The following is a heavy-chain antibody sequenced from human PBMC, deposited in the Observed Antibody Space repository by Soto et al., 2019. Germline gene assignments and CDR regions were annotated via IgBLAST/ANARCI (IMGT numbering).Heavy chain of an antibody. CDR2: AYHNGLA. D-gene: IGHD6-19*01. V-gene: IGHV4-4*02. Sequence: SETLSLTCAVSGDSVTSNVWWSWVRQPPGKGLEWIGEAYHNGLADYNPSLKSRVTMSVDTSKNEFSLKLTSLTAADTAIYYCARNAAVPGESDRFDYWGQGTLVTVSS. J-gene: IGHJ4*02. CDR1: GDSVTSNVW. CDR3: ARNAAVPGESDRFDY.